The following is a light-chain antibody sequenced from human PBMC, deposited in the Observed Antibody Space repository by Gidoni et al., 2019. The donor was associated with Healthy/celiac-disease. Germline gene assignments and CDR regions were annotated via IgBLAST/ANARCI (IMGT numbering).Light chain of an antibody. V-gene: IGKV3-11*01. Sequence: EIVLTQSPATLSLSPGERATLSCRASQSVGSYLAWYQQKPGQAPRLLIYDASNRATGIPARFSGSGSGTDFTLTISSLEPEDFAVYYWQQRSNWWTFGQGTKVEIQ. CDR2: DAS. J-gene: IGKJ1*01. CDR1: QSVGSY. CDR3: QQRSNWWT.